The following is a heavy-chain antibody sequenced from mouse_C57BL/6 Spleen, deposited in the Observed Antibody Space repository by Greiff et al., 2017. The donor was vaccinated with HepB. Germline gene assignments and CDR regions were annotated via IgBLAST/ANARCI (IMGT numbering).Heavy chain of an antibody. Sequence: VKLQQPGAELVMPGASVKLSCKASGYTFTSYWMHWVKQRPGQGLEWIGEIDPSDSYTNYNQKFKGKSTLTVDKSSSTAYMQLSSLTSEDSAVYYCARGGGNSNYAMDYWGQGTSVTVSS. J-gene: IGHJ4*01. D-gene: IGHD2-5*01. V-gene: IGHV1-69*01. CDR1: GYTFTSYW. CDR2: IDPSDSYT. CDR3: ARGGGNSNYAMDY.